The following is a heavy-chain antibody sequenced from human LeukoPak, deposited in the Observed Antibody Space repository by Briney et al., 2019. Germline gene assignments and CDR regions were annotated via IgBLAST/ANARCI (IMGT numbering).Heavy chain of an antibody. CDR1: GYTFASYY. V-gene: IGHV1-46*01. J-gene: IGHJ4*02. Sequence: ASVTVSCNVSGYTFASYYMHWVRQAPGEGLEWMGIINPSGGSTRYAQKFQGRVTMTRDTSTSTVFMELSSLRSEDTAVYYCARRSLTGSEGVDYWGQGTLVTVSS. D-gene: IGHD3-9*01. CDR3: ARRSLTGSEGVDY. CDR2: INPSGGST.